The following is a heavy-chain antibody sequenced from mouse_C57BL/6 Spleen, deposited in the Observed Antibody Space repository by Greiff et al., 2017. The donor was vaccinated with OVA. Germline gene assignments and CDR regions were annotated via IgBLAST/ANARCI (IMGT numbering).Heavy chain of an antibody. D-gene: IGHD1-1*01. V-gene: IGHV1-69*01. CDR1: GYTFTSYW. Sequence: QVQLQQPGAELVMPGASVKLSCKASGYTFTSYWMHWVKQRPGQGLEWIGEIDPSDSYTNYNQKFKGKSTLTVDKSSSTAYMQLSSLTSEDSAVYYCARMGLLRSRWDYWGQGTTLTVSS. CDR3: ARMGLLRSRWDY. CDR2: IDPSDSYT. J-gene: IGHJ2*01.